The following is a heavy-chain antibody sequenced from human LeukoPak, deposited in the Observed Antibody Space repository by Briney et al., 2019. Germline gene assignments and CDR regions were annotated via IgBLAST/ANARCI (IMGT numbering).Heavy chain of an antibody. D-gene: IGHD6-19*01. Sequence: PGGSLRLSCAASGFTFSSYGMHWVRQAPGKGLEWVAFIRYDGSNKYYADSVKGRFTISRDNSKNTLYLQMNSLRAEDTAVYYCAKSQGSSGWYWSEDASDIWGQGTMVTVSS. J-gene: IGHJ3*02. CDR3: AKSQGSSGWYWSEDASDI. CDR2: IRYDGSNK. CDR1: GFTFSSYG. V-gene: IGHV3-30*02.